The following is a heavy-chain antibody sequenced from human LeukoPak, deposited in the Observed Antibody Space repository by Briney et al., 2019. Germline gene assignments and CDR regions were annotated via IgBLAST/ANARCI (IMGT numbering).Heavy chain of an antibody. D-gene: IGHD5-12*01. Sequence: HPGGSLRLSCTGSGFTFGDYAMSWFRQAPGKGLEWVGCIRCKTYGGTTEYAASVEGRFTMSRDDSQSIAYLQMNSLKTEDTAVYYCARDGSATYDPVYYWGQGTQVTVSS. CDR2: IRCKTYGGTT. J-gene: IGHJ4*02. CDR3: ARDGSATYDPVYY. CDR1: GFTFGDYA. V-gene: IGHV3-49*03.